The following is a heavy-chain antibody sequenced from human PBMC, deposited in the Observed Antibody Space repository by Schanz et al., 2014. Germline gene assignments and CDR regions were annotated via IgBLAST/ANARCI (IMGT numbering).Heavy chain of an antibody. D-gene: IGHD6-13*01. CDR2: IYASGAT. Sequence: EGQLAESGGGLVQPGGSLRLSCAVSGFTFSSNHMSWVRQAPGKGLEWVSTIYASGATYYADSVKRRFTISRDNAKNSLFLQMNSLRAEDTSVYFCARVRRRIATPSTPSFRNYYYYAMDVWGQGTTVTVSS. J-gene: IGHJ6*02. CDR1: GFTFSSNH. V-gene: IGHV3-66*01. CDR3: ARVRRRIATPSTPSFRNYYYYAMDV.